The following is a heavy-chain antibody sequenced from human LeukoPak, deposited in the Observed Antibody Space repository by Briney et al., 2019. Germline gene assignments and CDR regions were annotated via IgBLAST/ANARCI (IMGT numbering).Heavy chain of an antibody. V-gene: IGHV3-23*01. Sequence: PGGSLRLSCAASGFTFSSYAMSWVRQAPGKGLEWVSAISGSGGSTYYADSVKGRFTISRDNSKNTLYLQMNSLRAEDTAVYYCAKVVSALIRVESGSYYYWGQGTLVTVSS. CDR1: GFTFSSYA. J-gene: IGHJ4*02. CDR3: AKVVSALIRVESGSYYY. CDR2: ISGSGGST. D-gene: IGHD1-26*01.